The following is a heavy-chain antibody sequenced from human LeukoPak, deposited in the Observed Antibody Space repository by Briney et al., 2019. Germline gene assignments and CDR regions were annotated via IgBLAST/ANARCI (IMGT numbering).Heavy chain of an antibody. CDR2: ISAYNGNT. D-gene: IGHD3-22*01. Sequence: ASVKVSCKASGYTFTGYGISWVRQAPGQGLEWMGWISAYNGNTNYAQKLQGRVTMTTDTSTSTAYMELRSLRSDDTAVYYCARGTGYYDSSGYYDYWGQGTLVTVSS. J-gene: IGHJ4*02. CDR3: ARGTGYYDSSGYYDY. CDR1: GYTFTGYG. V-gene: IGHV1-18*01.